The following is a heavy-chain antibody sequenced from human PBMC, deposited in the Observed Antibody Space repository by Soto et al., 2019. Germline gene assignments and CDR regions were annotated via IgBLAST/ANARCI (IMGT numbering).Heavy chain of an antibody. CDR2: IDPSDSYS. J-gene: IGHJ4*02. Sequence: PGESLTISCNASGYSFTNYWITWMRQTPGKGLECMGMIDPSDSYSNYSPSFQGHVTMSVDKSISSAYLPFSSLKASDTAMDYCARHRDMLSGYSAADNWGQGTQVTVSS. CDR1: GYSFTNYW. V-gene: IGHV5-10-1*01. D-gene: IGHD3-9*01. CDR3: ARHRDMLSGYSAADN.